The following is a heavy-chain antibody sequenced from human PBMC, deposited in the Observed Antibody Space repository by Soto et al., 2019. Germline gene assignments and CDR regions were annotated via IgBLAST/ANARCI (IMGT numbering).Heavy chain of an antibody. J-gene: IGHJ6*02. V-gene: IGHV5-51*01. D-gene: IGHD3-22*01. Sequence: GESLTISCNASGYSFIRYWIGWVRQMLGKGLEWMGVIYPGDSDTRYSPSFQGQVTISADKSISTAYLQWSSLKASDTAMYYCARPTSSYDRSGDRSNYYYGMDVWGQGTTVTVSS. CDR3: ARPTSSYDRSGDRSNYYYGMDV. CDR1: GYSFIRYW. CDR2: IYPGDSDT.